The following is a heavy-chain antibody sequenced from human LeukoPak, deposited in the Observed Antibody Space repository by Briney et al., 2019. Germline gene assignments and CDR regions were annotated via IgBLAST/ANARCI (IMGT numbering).Heavy chain of an antibody. CDR1: GYSFSSYW. CDR3: ARHRYYDSSGPDYYGMDV. CDR2: IYPGDSDT. D-gene: IGHD3-22*01. J-gene: IGHJ6*02. V-gene: IGHV5-51*01. Sequence: GASLKISCKGSGYSFSSYWIGWVRQMPGKGLEWVGIIYPGDSDTRYSPSFQGQVTISADKSISTAYLQWSSLKASDTAMYYCARHRYYDSSGPDYYGMDVGGQDTTVTVSS.